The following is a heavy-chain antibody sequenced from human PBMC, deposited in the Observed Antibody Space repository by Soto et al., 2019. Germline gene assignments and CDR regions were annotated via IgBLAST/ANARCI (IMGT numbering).Heavy chain of an antibody. V-gene: IGHV5-51*01. CDR1: GYSFTSYW. J-gene: IGHJ6*02. Sequence: PGESLKISCKGSGYSFTSYWIGWVRQMPGKGLEWMGIIYPGDSDTRYSPSFQGQVTISADKSISTAYLQWSSLKASDTAMYYCARQGNSSSWYLYYGMDVWGQGTTVTVSS. CDR2: IYPGDSDT. CDR3: ARQGNSSSWYLYYGMDV. D-gene: IGHD6-13*01.